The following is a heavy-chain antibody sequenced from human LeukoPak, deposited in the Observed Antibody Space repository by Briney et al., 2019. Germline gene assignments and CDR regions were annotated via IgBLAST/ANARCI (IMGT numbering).Heavy chain of an antibody. V-gene: IGHV3-7*03. CDR2: IKQDGSEK. Sequence: GASLRLSCAASGFTFSSYWMSWVRQAPGKGLEWVANIKQDGSEKYYVDSVKGRFTISRDNAKNSLYLQMNSLRAEDTAVYYCARGTYSSSWGDFFDYWGQGTLVTVSS. CDR1: GFTFSSYW. CDR3: ARGTYSSSWGDFFDY. J-gene: IGHJ4*02. D-gene: IGHD6-13*01.